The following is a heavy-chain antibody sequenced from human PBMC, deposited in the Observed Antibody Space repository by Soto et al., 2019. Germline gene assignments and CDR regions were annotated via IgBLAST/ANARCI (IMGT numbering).Heavy chain of an antibody. V-gene: IGHV3-30-3*01. Sequence: QVQLVESGGGVVQPGRSLRLSCAASGFTFSSYAMHWVRQAPGKGLEWVAVISYDGSNKYYADSVKGRFTISRDNSKNMLYLQMNSLRAEDTAVYYCARGSQTIFGVTNNWFDPWGQGTLVTVSS. J-gene: IGHJ5*02. D-gene: IGHD3-3*01. CDR2: ISYDGSNK. CDR3: ARGSQTIFGVTNNWFDP. CDR1: GFTFSSYA.